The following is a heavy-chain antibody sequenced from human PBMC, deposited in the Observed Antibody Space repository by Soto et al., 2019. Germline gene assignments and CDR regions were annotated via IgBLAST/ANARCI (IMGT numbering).Heavy chain of an antibody. CDR1: GFTFTTYA. V-gene: IGHV3-23*01. CDR3: ARDFRARLSYYYYGMDV. D-gene: IGHD3-16*01. Sequence: GGSLRLSCAASGFTFTTYAMSWVRQAPGKGLEWISGISGRGDSTYYADSVKGRFTISRDNSKNTLYLQMNSLRAEDTAVYYCARDFRARLSYYYYGMDVWGQGTTVTVSS. J-gene: IGHJ6*02. CDR2: ISGRGDST.